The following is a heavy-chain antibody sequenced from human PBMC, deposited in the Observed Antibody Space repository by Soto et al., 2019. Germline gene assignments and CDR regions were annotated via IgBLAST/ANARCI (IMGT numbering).Heavy chain of an antibody. V-gene: IGHV4-39*01. J-gene: IGHJ6*02. CDR3: ARLVVVPATENYYYYYGMDV. CDR1: SASISSSNYY. D-gene: IGHD2-2*01. Sequence: SETLSLTCTVSSASISSSNYYWGWIRQPPGKGLEWIGTLSYSGSTYYNPSLKSRVSISGDTSKNQFSLKLSSVTAADTAVYYCARLVVVPATENYYYYYGMDVWGQGTTVTVSS. CDR2: LSYSGST.